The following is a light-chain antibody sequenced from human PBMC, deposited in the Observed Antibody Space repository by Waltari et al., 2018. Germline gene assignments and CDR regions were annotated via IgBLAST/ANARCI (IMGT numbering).Light chain of an antibody. V-gene: IGLV3-21*01. CDR1: NLGIKS. Sequence: SYELTQHPSVPVSPGQTARVTCGGANLGIKSVHWYQQRAAQAPILVIYYDSDRPSGIPDRFSGSKSGHTATLTINGVEAGDEADYYCQVWDSSSDQVLFGGGTRLTVL. CDR2: YDS. J-gene: IGLJ2*01. CDR3: QVWDSSSDQVL.